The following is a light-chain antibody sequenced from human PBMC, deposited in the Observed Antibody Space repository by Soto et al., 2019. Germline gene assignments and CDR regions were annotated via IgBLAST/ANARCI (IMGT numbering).Light chain of an antibody. J-gene: IGKJ1*01. CDR2: GAS. Sequence: EIVMTQSPATLSVSPGERATLSCRASQSVSSSLAWYQKKPGQAPRLLIYGASTRATGIPARFSGSGSGTEFTLTISSLQSEDFAVYYCQQYSNSWTFGQGTRVEIK. CDR1: QSVSSS. V-gene: IGKV3-15*01. CDR3: QQYSNSWT.